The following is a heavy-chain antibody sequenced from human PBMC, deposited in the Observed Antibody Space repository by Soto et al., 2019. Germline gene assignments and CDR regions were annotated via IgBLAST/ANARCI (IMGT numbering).Heavy chain of an antibody. CDR2: ITSSSGHI. Sequence: GGSLRLSCEASGFTLTTYTMNWVRQASGKGLEWVSSITSSSGHIYYADSVKGRFTISRDNARNSLYLQMNSLRAEDTAVYYCARVSRWSWYFDYWGQGTLVTVSS. J-gene: IGHJ4*02. D-gene: IGHD6-19*01. CDR1: GFTLTTYT. CDR3: ARVSRWSWYFDY. V-gene: IGHV3-21*04.